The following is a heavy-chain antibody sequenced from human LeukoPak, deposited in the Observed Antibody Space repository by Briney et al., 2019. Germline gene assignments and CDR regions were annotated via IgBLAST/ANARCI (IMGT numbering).Heavy chain of an antibody. V-gene: IGHV3-7*01. CDR3: ARDVVGSLDY. CDR1: GFTFSTYW. Sequence: GGSLRLSCAASGFTFSTYWMAWVRQAPGRGLEWVANIKGDESARHQADSVKGRFTISRDNTQNSVYLQMSSLRGEDTAVYYCARDVVGSLDYWGQGTLVTVSS. D-gene: IGHD1-26*01. CDR2: IKGDESAR. J-gene: IGHJ4*02.